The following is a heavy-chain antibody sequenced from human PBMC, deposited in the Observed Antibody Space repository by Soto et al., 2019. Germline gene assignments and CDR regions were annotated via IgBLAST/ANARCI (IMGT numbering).Heavy chain of an antibody. V-gene: IGHV4-59*01. Sequence: PSETLSLTCTVPGGSISSYYWSWIRQPPGKGLEWIGYIYYSGSTNYNPSLKSRVTISVDTSKNQFSLKLSSVTAADTAVYYCARVSLVFNLRYSSSLDVWRKGTTVTVAS. J-gene: IGHJ6*04. D-gene: IGHD6-6*01. CDR2: IYYSGST. CDR3: ARVSLVFNLRYSSSLDV. CDR1: GGSISSYY.